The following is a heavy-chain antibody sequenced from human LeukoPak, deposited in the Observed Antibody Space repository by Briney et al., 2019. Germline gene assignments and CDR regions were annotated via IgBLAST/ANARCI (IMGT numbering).Heavy chain of an antibody. D-gene: IGHD3-16*01. CDR1: GFTFSSYA. V-gene: IGHV3-23*01. CDR3: ARWDYYYYYGMDV. J-gene: IGHJ6*02. Sequence: PGGSLRLSCAASGFTFSSYAMSWVRQAPGKGLEWVSAISGSGGSTYYADSVKGRFTISRDNSKNTLYLQMNSLRAEDTAVYYCARWDYYYYYGMDVWGQGTTVTVSS. CDR2: ISGSGGST.